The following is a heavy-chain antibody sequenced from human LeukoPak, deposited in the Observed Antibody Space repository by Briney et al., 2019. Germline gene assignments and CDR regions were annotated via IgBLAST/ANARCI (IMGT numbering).Heavy chain of an antibody. CDR2: ISGSGSAI. D-gene: IGHD2-15*01. J-gene: IGHJ4*02. Sequence: GGSLRLSCAASGFPLSSYSISWVRQAPGKGLEWVSYISGSGSAIYYVDSVKGRFTLPRNNAKNSLFPQMNSPRAEDTAVYYCVRVKGSYFDYWGQGPLATVSA. V-gene: IGHV3-48*01. CDR3: VRVKGSYFDY. CDR1: GFPLSSYS.